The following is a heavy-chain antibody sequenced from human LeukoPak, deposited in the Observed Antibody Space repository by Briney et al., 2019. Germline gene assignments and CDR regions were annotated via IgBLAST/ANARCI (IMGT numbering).Heavy chain of an antibody. D-gene: IGHD5-24*01. J-gene: IGHJ4*02. Sequence: PGGSLRLSCAASGFTVSSNYMSWVRQAPRKGLEWVSSIYSGGSTYYTDSVKGRFTISRDNSKNTLYLQMNSLRAEDTAVYYCARDLAGYNSFDYWGQGTLVTVSS. CDR2: IYSGGST. CDR1: GFTVSSNY. CDR3: ARDLAGYNSFDY. V-gene: IGHV3-66*01.